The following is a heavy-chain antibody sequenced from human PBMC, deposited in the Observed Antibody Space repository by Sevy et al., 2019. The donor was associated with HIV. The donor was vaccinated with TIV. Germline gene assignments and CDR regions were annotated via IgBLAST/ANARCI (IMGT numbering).Heavy chain of an antibody. CDR2: IKSKADGGTT. V-gene: IGHV3-15*01. CDR1: GFTFSYAW. CDR3: STDPIIVLLVTDGMDV. D-gene: IGHD2-8*02. J-gene: IGHJ6*02. Sequence: GGSLRLSCAASGFTFSYAWMSWVRQAPGKGLEWVGRIKSKADGGTTDYAAPVKGRFTISRDDSKNTLYLQITSLKTEDTAVYYCSTDPIIVLLVTDGMDVWGQGTTVTVSS.